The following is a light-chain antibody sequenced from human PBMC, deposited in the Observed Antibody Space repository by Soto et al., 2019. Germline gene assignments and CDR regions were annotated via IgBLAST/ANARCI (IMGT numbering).Light chain of an antibody. V-gene: IGLV1-40*01. Sequence: QSVLTQPPSVSGAPGQRVTISCTGSSSNIGAGYDVHGYQQLPGTAPKLLIYGNSNRPSGVPDRFFGSKSGTSASLAITGLQAEDEADYYGQSYDSSLRGVVFGGGTKLTFL. CDR2: GNS. CDR3: QSYDSSLRGVV. J-gene: IGLJ3*02. CDR1: SSNIGAGYD.